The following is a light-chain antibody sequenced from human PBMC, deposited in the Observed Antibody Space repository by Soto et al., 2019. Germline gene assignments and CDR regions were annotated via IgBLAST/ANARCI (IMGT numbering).Light chain of an antibody. V-gene: IGLV3-1*01. CDR3: QAWDSSTGVV. CDR2: QDS. Sequence: EVTQPPSVSVSPGQTASITCSGDKLGDKYACWYQQKPGQSPVLVIYQDSKRPSGIPERFSGSNSGNTATLTISGTQAMDEADYYCQAWDSSTGVVFGGGTKVTVL. J-gene: IGLJ2*01. CDR1: KLGDKY.